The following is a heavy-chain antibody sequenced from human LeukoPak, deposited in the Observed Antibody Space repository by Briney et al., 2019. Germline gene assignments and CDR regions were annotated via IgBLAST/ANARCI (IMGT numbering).Heavy chain of an antibody. CDR2: ISGDGGGT. CDR3: ATYSSAWRSFDY. V-gene: IGHV3-43*02. D-gene: IGHD6-19*01. CDR1: GFTFYDYA. Sequence: QPGGSLRLSCAASGFTFYDYAMLWVRQAPGKGLEWLSLISGDGGGTYYADSVKGRFTISRDNSKNSLYLQMNSLTTEDNALYYCATYSSAWRSFDYWGQGTLVTVSS. J-gene: IGHJ4*02.